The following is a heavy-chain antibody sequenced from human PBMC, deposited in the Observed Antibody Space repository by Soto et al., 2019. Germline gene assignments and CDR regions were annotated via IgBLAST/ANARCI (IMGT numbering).Heavy chain of an antibody. CDR3: ARAFSNSSGAFDI. CDR2: ISGSSYI. D-gene: IGHD6-6*01. Sequence: GGSLRLSCAASGFTFSSYAMSWVRQAPGKGLEWVSAISGSSYIYYADSVKGRFTISRDNAKNSLYLQMNSLRAEDTAVYYCARAFSNSSGAFDIWGQGTMVTVSS. V-gene: IGHV3-21*01. J-gene: IGHJ3*02. CDR1: GFTFSSYA.